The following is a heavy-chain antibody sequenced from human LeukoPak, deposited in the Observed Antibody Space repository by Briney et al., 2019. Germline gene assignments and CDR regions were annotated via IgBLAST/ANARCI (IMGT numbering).Heavy chain of an antibody. D-gene: IGHD6-13*01. V-gene: IGHV1-46*01. CDR1: GYSFTSYY. J-gene: IGHJ5*02. CDR3: GRDYTGGGSSWSDNWFDP. Sequence: ASVKVSCKASGYSFTSYYIHWVRQAPGQGLEWMGIINPSSGTTTYAQKFQGRVTMSRDTSTSTVYMELSSLISEDTAVYYCGRDYTGGGSSWSDNWFDPWGQGTLVTVPS. CDR2: INPSSGTT.